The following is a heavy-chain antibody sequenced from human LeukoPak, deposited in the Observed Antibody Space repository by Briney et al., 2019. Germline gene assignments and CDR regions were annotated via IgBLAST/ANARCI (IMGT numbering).Heavy chain of an antibody. CDR3: AKGHSPSSYYYYYAMGV. CDR1: GFTFSDYA. J-gene: IGHJ6*02. Sequence: GGSLRLSCVASGFTFSDYAMNWVRQAPGKGLEWISAISGSGETTYYGDSMKGLFTISRDNSKNTLYLQMDSLRAGDTAVYFCAKGHSPSSYYYYYAMGVWGQGTTVTVSS. D-gene: IGHD1-26*01. CDR2: ISGSGETT. V-gene: IGHV3-23*01.